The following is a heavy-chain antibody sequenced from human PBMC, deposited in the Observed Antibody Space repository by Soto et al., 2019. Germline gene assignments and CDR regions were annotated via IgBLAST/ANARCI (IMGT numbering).Heavy chain of an antibody. V-gene: IGHV1-18*01. D-gene: IGHD3-22*01. Sequence: ASVKVSCKASGYTFTSYGISWVRQAPGQGLERMGWISAYNGNTNYAQKLQGRVTMTTDTSTSTAYMELRSLRSDDTAVYYCARSSPSSYDSSGYYTYYYFDYWGQGTLVTVS. J-gene: IGHJ4*02. CDR3: ARSSPSSYDSSGYYTYYYFDY. CDR2: ISAYNGNT. CDR1: GYTFTSYG.